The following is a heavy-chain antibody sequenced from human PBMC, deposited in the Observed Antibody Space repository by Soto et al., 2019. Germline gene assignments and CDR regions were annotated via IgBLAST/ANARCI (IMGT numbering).Heavy chain of an antibody. CDR2: ISASGVSA. J-gene: IGHJ6*02. CDR1: GFRFISYA. CDR3: ASSSALWHGMDA. D-gene: IGHD6-6*01. V-gene: IGHV3-23*01. Sequence: GGSLRLGCAAPGFRFISYAMSWVRQAPGQGPEWLSVISASGVSAYYADSARGRFTISRDNSKNTLYLQMKSLGAEDTAVYYCASSSALWHGMDAWGQGTTVTVSS.